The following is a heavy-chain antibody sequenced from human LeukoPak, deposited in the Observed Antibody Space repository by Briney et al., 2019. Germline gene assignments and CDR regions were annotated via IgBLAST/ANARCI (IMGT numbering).Heavy chain of an antibody. CDR1: GGSFRGYY. V-gene: IGHV4-34*01. CDR2: INHSGST. J-gene: IGHJ4*02. Sequence: PSETLSLTCAVYGGSFRGYYWSWIRQPPGKGREGIGEINHSGSTNYNPSLKSRVTISVDTSKKQFSLKLSSVTAADTAVYYCVTYYFDSSGPKKNYWGQGTLVTVSS. D-gene: IGHD3-22*01. CDR3: VTYYFDSSGPKKNY.